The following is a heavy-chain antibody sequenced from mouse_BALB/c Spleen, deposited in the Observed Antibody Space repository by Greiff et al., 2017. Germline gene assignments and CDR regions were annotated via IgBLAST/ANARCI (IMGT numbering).Heavy chain of an antibody. J-gene: IGHJ2*01. CDR1: GYSFTGYF. CDR2: INPYNGDT. Sequence: VQLQQSGPELVKPGASVKISCKASGYSFTGYFMNWVMQSHGKSLEWIGRINPYNGDTFYNQKFKGKATLTVDKSSSTAHMELRSLASEDSAVYYCARGDYDGGDYFDYWGQGTTRTVSS. D-gene: IGHD2-4*01. V-gene: IGHV1-20*02. CDR3: ARGDYDGGDYFDY.